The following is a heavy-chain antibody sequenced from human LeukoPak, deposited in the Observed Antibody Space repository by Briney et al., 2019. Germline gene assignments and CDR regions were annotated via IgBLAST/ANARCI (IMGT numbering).Heavy chain of an antibody. CDR1: GGSISSYY. D-gene: IGHD3-9*01. Sequence: PSETLSLICTVSGGSISSYYWSWIRQPPGKGLEWIGLIYYDGSTNYSPSLKSRVTISVDYFKHQFSLKLRSVTAADTAVYYCARHHLWEYFDAGDFDLWGRGTLVTVSS. J-gene: IGHJ2*01. CDR2: IYYDGST. V-gene: IGHV4-59*08. CDR3: ARHHLWEYFDAGDFDL.